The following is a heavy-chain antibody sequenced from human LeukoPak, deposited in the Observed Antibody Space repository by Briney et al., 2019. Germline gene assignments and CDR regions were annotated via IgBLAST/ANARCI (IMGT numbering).Heavy chain of an antibody. Sequence: QSGGSLRLSCATSGFKFSNYDMNWVRQAPGKGLEWVSAIRGHDEATYYADSMKGRFTISRDNSLDTMYLQMNSLTTEDTAVYYCAKNITMMVFWGQGTLVTVSS. CDR1: GFKFSNYD. CDR2: IRGHDEAT. D-gene: IGHD3-22*01. V-gene: IGHV3-23*01. CDR3: AKNITMMVF. J-gene: IGHJ4*02.